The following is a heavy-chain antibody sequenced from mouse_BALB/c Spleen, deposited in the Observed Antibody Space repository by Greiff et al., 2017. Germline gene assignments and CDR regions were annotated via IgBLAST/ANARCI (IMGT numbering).Heavy chain of an antibody. CDR2: IYPSDSYT. V-gene: IGHV1-69*02. J-gene: IGHJ2*01. CDR1: GYTFTSYW. Sequence: QVLLQQSGAELVRPGASVKLSCKASGYTFTSYWINWVKQRPGQGLEWIGNIYPSDSYTNYNQKFKDKATLTVDKSSSTAYMQLSSPTSEDSAVYYCTRGATVVATDYWGQGTTLTVSS. D-gene: IGHD1-1*01. CDR3: TRGATVVATDY.